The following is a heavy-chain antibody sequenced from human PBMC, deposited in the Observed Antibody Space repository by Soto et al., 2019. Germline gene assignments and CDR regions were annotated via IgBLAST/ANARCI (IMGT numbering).Heavy chain of an antibody. D-gene: IGHD7-27*01. Sequence: GESLKISCKGSGYSFTSYWIGWVRQMPGKGLEWMGIIYPGDSDTRYSPSFQGRVTISADKSTSTAYLQWSSLKASDTAMYYCARRELGTLPPHAFDIWGQGTMVTVSS. J-gene: IGHJ3*02. CDR2: IYPGDSDT. CDR1: GYSFTSYW. CDR3: ARRELGTLPPHAFDI. V-gene: IGHV5-51*01.